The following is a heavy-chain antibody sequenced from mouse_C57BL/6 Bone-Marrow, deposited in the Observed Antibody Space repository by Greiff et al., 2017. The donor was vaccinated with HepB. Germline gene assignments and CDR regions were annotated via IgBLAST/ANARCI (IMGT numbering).Heavy chain of an antibody. J-gene: IGHJ2*01. CDR2: IWSDGST. V-gene: IGHV2-6-1*01. Sequence: VKLMESGPGLVAPSQSLSITCTVSGFSLTSYGVHWVRQPPGKGLEWLVVIWSDGSTTYNSALNSRLSISKDNSKSQVFLKMNSLQTDDTAMYYCARHGLGQGYFDYWGQGTTLTVSS. D-gene: IGHD3-3*01. CDR1: GFSLTSYG. CDR3: ARHGLGQGYFDY.